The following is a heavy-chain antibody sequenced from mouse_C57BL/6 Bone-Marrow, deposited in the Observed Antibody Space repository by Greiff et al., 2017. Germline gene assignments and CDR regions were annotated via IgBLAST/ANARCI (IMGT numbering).Heavy chain of an antibody. D-gene: IGHD2-1*01. CDR2: INPNNGGT. Sequence: VQLQQSGPELVKPGASVKISCKASGYTFTDYYMNWVKQSHGKSLEWIGDINPNNGGTSYNQKFKGKATLTVDKSSSTAYMELRSLTSEDSAVYYCARGNPDYWGQGTTRTVSS. V-gene: IGHV1-26*01. CDR3: ARGNPDY. CDR1: GYTFTDYY. J-gene: IGHJ2*01.